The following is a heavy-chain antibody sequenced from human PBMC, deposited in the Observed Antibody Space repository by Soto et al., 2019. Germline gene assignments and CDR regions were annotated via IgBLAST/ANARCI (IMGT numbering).Heavy chain of an antibody. D-gene: IGHD1-26*01. Sequence: EVQLLESGGGLIQPGGSLRLSCAASGFSFSNFAVNWVRQAPGKGLEWVSTISGSGGTTYYADCVKGRFTNSRDNSKDTLYLQMNSRRAEDTAVYYCAKIGPSVGATGPYYYFDYWGPGTLVTVSS. V-gene: IGHV3-23*01. CDR1: GFSFSNFA. CDR3: AKIGPSVGATGPYYYFDY. CDR2: ISGSGGTT. J-gene: IGHJ4*02.